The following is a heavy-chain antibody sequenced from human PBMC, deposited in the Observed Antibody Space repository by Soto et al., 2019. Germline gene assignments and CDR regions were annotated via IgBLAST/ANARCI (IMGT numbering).Heavy chain of an antibody. CDR3: ARQGSGSEYPQYFYYGMDV. CDR1: GYTFTAYY. J-gene: IGHJ6*02. CDR2: INPNSGVA. D-gene: IGHD5-12*01. V-gene: IGHV1-2*02. Sequence: QVQLVQSGAEVEKPGASVKVSCKTSGYTFTAYYIHWVRQAPGQGLEWMGWINPNSGVANYAQTFQGRVTMTRDTSISTVYMELSNMRSEDTTVYYCARQGSGSEYPQYFYYGMDVWGQGTTVAASS.